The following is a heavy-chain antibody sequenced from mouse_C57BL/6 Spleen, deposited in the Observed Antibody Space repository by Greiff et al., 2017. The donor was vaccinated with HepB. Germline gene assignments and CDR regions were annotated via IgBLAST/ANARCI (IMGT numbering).Heavy chain of an antibody. CDR3: AGFYYYGSSSWDEDAMDY. Sequence: QVQLQQPGAELVKPGASVKLSCKASGYTFTSYWMHWVKQRPGQGLEWIGMIHPNSGSTNYNEKFKSKATLTVDKSSSTAYMQLSSLTSEDSAVYYCAGFYYYGSSSWDEDAMDYWGQGTSVTVSS. V-gene: IGHV1-64*01. D-gene: IGHD1-1*01. CDR2: IHPNSGST. J-gene: IGHJ4*01. CDR1: GYTFTSYW.